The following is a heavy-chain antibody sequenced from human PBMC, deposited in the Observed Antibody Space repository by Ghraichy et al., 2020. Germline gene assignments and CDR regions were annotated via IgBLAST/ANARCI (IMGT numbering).Heavy chain of an antibody. V-gene: IGHV3-74*01. Sequence: LTCAASGFTIDSHWMHWVRQVPGKGLVWVSGINNDGSNSDYADSVTGRFVISRDNRKNTVDLQMNSLRVDDSAVYYCARGDYYFGIDVWGQGTTVTVSS. CDR1: GFTIDSHW. CDR3: ARGDYYFGIDV. J-gene: IGHJ6*02. CDR2: INNDGSNS.